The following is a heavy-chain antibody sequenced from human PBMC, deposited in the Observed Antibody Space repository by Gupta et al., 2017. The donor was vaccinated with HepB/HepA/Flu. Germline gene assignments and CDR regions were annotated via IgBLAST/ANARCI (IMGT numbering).Heavy chain of an antibody. CDR2: VSARTGET. CDR1: GFTLDNYP. J-gene: IGHJ4*02. CDR3: AEGLTVRDD. D-gene: IGHD6-19*01. V-gene: IGHV3-23*01. Sequence: EVQVLESGGGIVQPGGSLRLSCVVSGFTLDNYPMTWVRQAPGKGLEWVSAVSARTGETFYADSVKGRFSISRDTSKNILYLQMDSLGADDTAGYYCAEGLTVRDDGGQG.